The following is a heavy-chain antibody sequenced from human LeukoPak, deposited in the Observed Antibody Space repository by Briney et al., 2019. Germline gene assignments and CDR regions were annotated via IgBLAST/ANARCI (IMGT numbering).Heavy chain of an antibody. D-gene: IGHD3-16*01. Sequence: GGSLRLSCAASGFNFGAYNMNWVRQAPGKGPEWVSAIGGRGGSTYYADSLGGRFTISRDNSKDMVYLQMNSLKVEDTATYYCGKEGGAWGQGTKVTVSS. J-gene: IGHJ5*02. CDR2: IGGRGGST. CDR1: GFNFGAYN. V-gene: IGHV3-23*01. CDR3: GKEGGA.